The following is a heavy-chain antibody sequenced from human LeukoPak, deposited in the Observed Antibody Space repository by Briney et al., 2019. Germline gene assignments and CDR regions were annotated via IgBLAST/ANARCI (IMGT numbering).Heavy chain of an antibody. CDR1: GGSISSYY. CDR2: IYYSGST. D-gene: IGHD3-22*01. J-gene: IGHJ5*02. CDR3: AGLGASGNGYLSWFDP. V-gene: IGHV4-59*01. Sequence: SETLSLTCTVSGGSISSYYWSWIRQPPGKGLEWIGYIYYSGSTNYNPSLKSRVTISVDTSKNQFSLKLSSVTAADTAVYYCAGLGASGNGYLSWFDPWGQGTLVTVSS.